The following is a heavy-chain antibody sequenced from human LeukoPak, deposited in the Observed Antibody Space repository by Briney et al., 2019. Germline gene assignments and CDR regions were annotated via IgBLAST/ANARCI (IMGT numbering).Heavy chain of an antibody. V-gene: IGHV4-59*08. CDR3: ATTYYDILAGYYPPAYSSDY. CDR2: IYYSGST. D-gene: IGHD3-9*01. Sequence: SETLSLTCTVSGGSISSYYWSWIRQPPGKGLEWIGYIYYSGSTNYNPSLKSRGTISVDTSKNQFSLKLSSVTAADTAVYYCATTYYDILAGYYPPAYSSDYWGQGTLVTVSS. CDR1: GGSISSYY. J-gene: IGHJ4*02.